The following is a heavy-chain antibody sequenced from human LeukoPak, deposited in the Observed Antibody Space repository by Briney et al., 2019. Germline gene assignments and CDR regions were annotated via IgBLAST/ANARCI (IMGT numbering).Heavy chain of an antibody. J-gene: IGHJ4*02. V-gene: IGHV4-61*08. CDR3: ARSTWLLDK. CDR1: GGSISSGGYY. Sequence: PSETLSLTCTVSGGSISSGGYYWSWIRQPPGKGLEWIGYIYYSGSTNYSPSLKSRVTISLDTSKNQFSLKLSSVTAADTAVYYCARSTWLLDKWGQGTLVTVSS. D-gene: IGHD5-12*01. CDR2: IYYSGST.